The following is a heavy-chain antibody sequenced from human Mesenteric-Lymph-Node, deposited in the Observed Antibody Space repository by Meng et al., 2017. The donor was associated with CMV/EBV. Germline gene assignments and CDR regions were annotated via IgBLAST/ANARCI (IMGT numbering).Heavy chain of an antibody. CDR2: IIPIFGTA. J-gene: IGHJ6*02. D-gene: IGHD3-16*02. CDR1: GGTFSSYA. V-gene: IGHV1-69*05. CDR3: ARTAYYDYVWGSYRYSGMDV. Sequence: SVKVSCKASGGTFSSYAISWVRQAPGQGLEWMGGIIPIFGTANYAQKFQGRVTITTDESTSTAYMELSSLRSEDTAVYYCARTAYYDYVWGSYRYSGMDVWGQGTTVTVSS.